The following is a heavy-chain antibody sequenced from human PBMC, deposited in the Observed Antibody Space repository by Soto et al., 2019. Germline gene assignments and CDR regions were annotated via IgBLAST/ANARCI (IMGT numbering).Heavy chain of an antibody. Sequence: EVQLVEAGGDLVQPGGSLRLSCAASGFTFSSYWMSWVRQAPGKWLEWVASIKQDGTEKYYVDSVEGRFSISRDNPKNSLYLQMNGLRAEDTAVYDCVSGGGHFDSWGQGTLVTVSS. CDR1: GFTFSSYW. V-gene: IGHV3-7*01. D-gene: IGHD2-15*01. CDR2: IKQDGTEK. J-gene: IGHJ4*02. CDR3: VSGGGHFDS.